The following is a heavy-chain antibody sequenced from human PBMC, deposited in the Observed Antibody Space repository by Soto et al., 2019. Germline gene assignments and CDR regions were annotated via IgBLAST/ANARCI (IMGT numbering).Heavy chain of an antibody. CDR2: INPSSGRT. V-gene: IGHV1-46*01. CDR3: ARDHNFGFILYAMDV. Sequence: ASVKVSCKASGYTFTSYSMHWVGQAPGQGLEWMGIINPSSGRTSYAQNFQGRVTMTSDTSTSIVYMEMSSLKSEDTAVYYCARDHNFGFILYAMDVWGQGTTVTVPS. J-gene: IGHJ6*02. CDR1: GYTFTSYS. D-gene: IGHD2-15*01.